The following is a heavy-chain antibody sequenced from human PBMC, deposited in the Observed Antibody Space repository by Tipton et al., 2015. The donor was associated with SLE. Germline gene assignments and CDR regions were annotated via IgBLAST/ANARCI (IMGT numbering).Heavy chain of an antibody. Sequence: TLSLTCTVSGGSISSYYWSWIRQPPGKGLVWLGYIYYSGSTNYNPSLKSRVTISIDTSKNQFSLKVSSVTAADTAVYYCAGETNYYDRSGLNAFDIWGQGTMVTVSS. CDR1: GGSISSYY. J-gene: IGHJ3*02. CDR2: IYYSGST. D-gene: IGHD3-22*01. V-gene: IGHV4-59*01. CDR3: AGETNYYDRSGLNAFDI.